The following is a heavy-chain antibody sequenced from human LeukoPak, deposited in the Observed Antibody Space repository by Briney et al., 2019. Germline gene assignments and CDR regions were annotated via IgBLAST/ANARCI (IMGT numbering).Heavy chain of an antibody. CDR2: IDHRGSS. D-gene: IGHD6-6*01. CDR1: GESFSAYF. Sequence: PSETLSLTCAVHGESFSAYFWSCIRHVPGKGLEWIGEIDHRGSSNYNPPLKSRATISVDTSKNHFSLSLTSVTAADTAVYYCATRSSTLAAARCFDDWGQGTVVTVSS. V-gene: IGHV4-34*01. J-gene: IGHJ4*03. CDR3: ATRSSTLAAARCFDD.